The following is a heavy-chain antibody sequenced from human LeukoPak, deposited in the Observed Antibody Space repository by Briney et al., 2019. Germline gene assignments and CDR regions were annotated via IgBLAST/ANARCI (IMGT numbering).Heavy chain of an antibody. J-gene: IGHJ4*02. CDR3: ARASSYYDILTGPFDY. CDR1: GFTFSSYA. V-gene: IGHV3-30-3*01. D-gene: IGHD3-9*01. Sequence: PGGSLRLSCAASGFTFSSYAMHWVRQAPGKGLEWVAVISYDGSNKYYADSVKGRFTISRDNSKNTLYLQMNSLRAEDTAVYYCARASSYYDILTGPFDYWGQGTLVTVSS. CDR2: ISYDGSNK.